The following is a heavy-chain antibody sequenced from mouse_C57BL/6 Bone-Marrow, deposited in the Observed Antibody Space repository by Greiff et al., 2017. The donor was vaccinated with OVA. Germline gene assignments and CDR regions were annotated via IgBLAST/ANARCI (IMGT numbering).Heavy chain of an antibody. D-gene: IGHD2-1*01. V-gene: IGHV7-1*01. CDR2: SRNKANDYTT. CDR1: GFTFSDFY. Sequence: EVKLVESGGGLVQSGRSLRLSCATSGFTFSDFYMEWVRQAPGKGLEWIAASRNKANDYTTEYSASVKGRFIVSRDTSQSILYLQMNALRAEDTAIYYCARDGGNHYFDYWGQGTTLTVSS. J-gene: IGHJ2*01. CDR3: ARDGGNHYFDY.